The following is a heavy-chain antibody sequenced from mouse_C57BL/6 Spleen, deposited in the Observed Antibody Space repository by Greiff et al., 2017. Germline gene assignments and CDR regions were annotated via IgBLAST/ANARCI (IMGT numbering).Heavy chain of an antibody. CDR2: INPSSGYT. J-gene: IGHJ1*03. V-gene: IGHV1-4*01. D-gene: IGHD2-3*01. Sequence: QVQLQQSGAELARPGASVKMSCKASGYTFTSYTMHWVKQRPGQGLEWIGYINPSSGYTKYNQKFKDKATLTADKSSSTAYMQLSSLTSEDSAVYYCAWLLRGYFDVWGTGTTVTVSS. CDR1: GYTFTSYT. CDR3: AWLLRGYFDV.